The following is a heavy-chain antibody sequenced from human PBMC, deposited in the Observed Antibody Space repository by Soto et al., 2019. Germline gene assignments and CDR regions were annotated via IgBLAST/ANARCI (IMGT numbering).Heavy chain of an antibody. Sequence: GGSLRLSCAASGFTFSNAWMNWVRQAPGKGLEWVGRIKNKTDGGTTDYAAPVKGRFTISRDDSKNTLYLQMISLKTEDTAVYYCTTGFQWLVARSAFDIWGQGTMVTVSS. CDR1: GFTFSNAW. J-gene: IGHJ3*02. D-gene: IGHD6-19*01. CDR3: TTGFQWLVARSAFDI. V-gene: IGHV3-15*07. CDR2: IKNKTDGGTT.